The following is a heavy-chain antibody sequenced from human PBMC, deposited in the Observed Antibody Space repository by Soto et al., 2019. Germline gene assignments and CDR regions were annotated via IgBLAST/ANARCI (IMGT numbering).Heavy chain of an antibody. CDR3: AGGYSGIERAFDI. J-gene: IGHJ3*02. D-gene: IGHD1-26*01. CDR1: GFTFSSYA. Sequence: EVQLLESGGGLVQPGGSLRLSCAASGFTFSSYAMSWVRQAPGKGLEWVSAISGSGCSTYYADSVKGRFTISRDNSKNTLYLQMNSLRAEDTAVYYCAGGYSGIERAFDIWGQGTMVTVSS. V-gene: IGHV3-23*01. CDR2: ISGSGCST.